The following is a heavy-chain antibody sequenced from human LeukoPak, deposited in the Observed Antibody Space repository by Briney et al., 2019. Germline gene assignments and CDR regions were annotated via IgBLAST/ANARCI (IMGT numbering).Heavy chain of an antibody. J-gene: IGHJ4*02. Sequence: PGGSLRLSCAAAGFSFSGYSMNWVRQAPGKGLEWVSYISSSGSTIYYADSVKGRFTISRDNAKNSLYLQMNSLRAEDTAVYYCARVGSGYYDSSGYPDYWGQGTLVTVSS. V-gene: IGHV3-48*04. CDR3: ARVGSGYYDSSGYPDY. CDR2: ISSSGSTI. CDR1: GFSFSGYS. D-gene: IGHD3-22*01.